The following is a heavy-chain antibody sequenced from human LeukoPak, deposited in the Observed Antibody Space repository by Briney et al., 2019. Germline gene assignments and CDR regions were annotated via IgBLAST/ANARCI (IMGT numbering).Heavy chain of an antibody. J-gene: IGHJ5*02. CDR3: ARGIAVAPMANWFDP. V-gene: IGHV1-18*01. Sequence: ASVKVSCKASGYTFTSYGISWVGQAPGQGLEWMAWISVYNDNTNYAEKFQGRVTMTTDTSTNTAYMELRSLRSDDTAVYYCARGIAVAPMANWFDPWGQGTLVIVSS. D-gene: IGHD6-19*01. CDR1: GYTFTSYG. CDR2: ISVYNDNT.